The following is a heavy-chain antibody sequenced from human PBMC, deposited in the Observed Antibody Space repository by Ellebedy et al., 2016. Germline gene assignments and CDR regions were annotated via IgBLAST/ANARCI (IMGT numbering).Heavy chain of an antibody. V-gene: IGHV4-30-2*01. CDR2: IYHSGST. CDR3: ARGDIQSPFDY. D-gene: IGHD5-12*01. Sequence: SETLSLXCTVSGGSISSGGYYWSWIRQHPGKGLEWIGYIYHSGSTYYNPSLKSRVTISVDRSKNRFSLKLSSVTAADTAVYYCARGDIQSPFDYWGQGTLVTVSS. J-gene: IGHJ4*02. CDR1: GGSISSGGYY.